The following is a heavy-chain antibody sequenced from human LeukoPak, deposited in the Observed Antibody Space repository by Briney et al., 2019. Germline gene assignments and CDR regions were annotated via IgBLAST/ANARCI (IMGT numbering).Heavy chain of an antibody. Sequence: GGTLRLSCAASGFTFSSHGMNWVRQAPGKGLEWVSGIIPSGHTTYYADSVRGRFTISRDNSKNTLYLQMNSLRAEDTAVYYCAKVLSVYGSGNNDAFDIWGQGTMVTVSS. J-gene: IGHJ3*02. V-gene: IGHV3-23*01. CDR3: AKVLSVYGSGNNDAFDI. D-gene: IGHD3-10*01. CDR1: GFTFSSHG. CDR2: IIPSGHTT.